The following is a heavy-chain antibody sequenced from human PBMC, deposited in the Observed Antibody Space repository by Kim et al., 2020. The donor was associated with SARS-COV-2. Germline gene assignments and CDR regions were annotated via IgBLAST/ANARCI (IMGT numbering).Heavy chain of an antibody. CDR3: ATHLLQLEWRWFDP. J-gene: IGHJ5*02. V-gene: IGHV1-3*01. Sequence: ASVKVSCKASGYTFTSYAMHWVRQAPGQRLEWMGWINAGNGNTKYSQKFQGRVTITRDTSASTAYMDLSSLRSEDTAVYYCATHLLQLEWRWFDPWGQGTLVTVSS. D-gene: IGHD1-1*01. CDR2: INAGNGNT. CDR1: GYTFTSYA.